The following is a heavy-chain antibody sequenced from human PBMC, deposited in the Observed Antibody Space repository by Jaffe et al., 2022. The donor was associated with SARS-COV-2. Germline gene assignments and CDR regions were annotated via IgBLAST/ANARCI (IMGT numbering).Heavy chain of an antibody. D-gene: IGHD2-21*02. CDR1: GGSISSYY. Sequence: QVQLQESGPGLVKPSETLSLTCTVSGGSISSYYWSWIRQPPGKGLEWIGYIYYSGSTNYNPSLKSRVTISVDTSKNQFSLKLSSVTAADTAVYYCARDASPDCGGDCYPDAFDIWGQGTMVTVSS. CDR2: IYYSGST. CDR3: ARDASPDCGGDCYPDAFDI. J-gene: IGHJ3*02. V-gene: IGHV4-59*01.